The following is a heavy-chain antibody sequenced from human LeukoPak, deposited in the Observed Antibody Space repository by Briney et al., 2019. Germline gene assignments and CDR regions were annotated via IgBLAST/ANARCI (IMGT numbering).Heavy chain of an antibody. J-gene: IGHJ4*02. V-gene: IGHV4-4*02. Sequence: SQTLSLTCGVSGASITNTNYWSCVRQPPGKGLGWVGAVNLQGSTNYNPSLMGRVAISLDTSESHISLQLTYGTAAGTAVHYWAGEPGPYRLLDDSGQGTLLTVSS. CDR2: VNLQGST. CDR1: GASITNTNY. CDR3: AGEPGPYRLLDD.